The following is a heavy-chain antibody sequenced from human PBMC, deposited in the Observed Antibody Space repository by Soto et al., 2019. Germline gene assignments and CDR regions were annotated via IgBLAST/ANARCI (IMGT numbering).Heavy chain of an antibody. CDR1: GFTFSSYA. V-gene: IGHV3-23*01. J-gene: IGHJ4*02. CDR2: ISGSGGST. CDR3: AKDPTYYDYIWGSYRYGYYFDY. Sequence: GGSLRLSCAASGFTFSSYAMSWVRQAPGKGLEWVSAISGSGGSTYYADSVKGRFTISRDNSKNTLYLQMNSLRAEDTAVYYCAKDPTYYDYIWGSYRYGYYFDYWGQGTLVTVSS. D-gene: IGHD3-16*02.